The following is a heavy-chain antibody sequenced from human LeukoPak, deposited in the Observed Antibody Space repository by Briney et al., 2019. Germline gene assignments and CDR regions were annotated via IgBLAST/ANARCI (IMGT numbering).Heavy chain of an antibody. V-gene: IGHV4-38-2*01. CDR3: ARGHMVRGVITKPMYDY. CDR1: GYSISSGYY. CDR2: INHSGST. D-gene: IGHD3-10*01. Sequence: SGTLSLTCAVSGYSISSGYYWGWIRQPPGKGLEWIGEINHSGSTNYNPSLKSRVTISVDTSKNQFSLKLSSVTAADTAVYYCARGHMVRGVITKPMYDYWGQGTLVTVSS. J-gene: IGHJ4*02.